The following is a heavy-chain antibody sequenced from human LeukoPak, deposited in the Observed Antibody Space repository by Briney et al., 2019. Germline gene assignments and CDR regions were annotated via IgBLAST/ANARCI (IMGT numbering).Heavy chain of an antibody. CDR1: GFSISADCY. J-gene: IGHJ4*02. Sequence: SETLSLTCSVSGFSISADCYWGWIRQSPGQGLEWIGSVLHSGSSHYNPSLKSRVTMAIDTSKNQVSLNLRSVTAADSAIYYCARDFFKYGSGSFHDYWGQGILVTVSS. D-gene: IGHD3-10*01. CDR3: ARDFFKYGSGSFHDY. V-gene: IGHV4-38-2*02. CDR2: VLHSGSS.